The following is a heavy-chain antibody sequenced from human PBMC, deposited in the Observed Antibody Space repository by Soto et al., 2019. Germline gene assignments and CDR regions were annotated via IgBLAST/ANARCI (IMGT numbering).Heavy chain of an antibody. Sequence: SETLSLTFTVSGGSISSGHYSWSWIRQHPGKGLEWIGYIYYTGTTFYNPSLKSRVTISVDTSKNQFSLELTSVTAADAAMYYCARDSVDCKSGSCYHWFDPWGQGTLVTVS. J-gene: IGHJ5*02. CDR1: GGSISSGHYS. V-gene: IGHV4-31*03. D-gene: IGHD2-2*01. CDR2: IYYTGTT. CDR3: ARDSVDCKSGSCYHWFDP.